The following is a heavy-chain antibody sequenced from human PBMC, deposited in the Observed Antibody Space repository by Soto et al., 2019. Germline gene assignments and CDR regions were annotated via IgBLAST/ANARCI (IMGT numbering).Heavy chain of an antibody. CDR3: ARLSGGFPQLGLWFGELLHDYYGMDV. J-gene: IGHJ6*02. D-gene: IGHD3-10*01. Sequence: SETLSLTCTVSGDSISGGASFWSWIRQPPGKGLEWIANVYYSGSSYYNPSLKSRLTISVDTTKNQFSLKLSSVTAADTAVYYCARLSGGFPQLGLWFGELLHDYYGMDVWGQGTTVTVSS. CDR2: VYYSGSS. V-gene: IGHV4-30-4*01. CDR1: GDSISGGASF.